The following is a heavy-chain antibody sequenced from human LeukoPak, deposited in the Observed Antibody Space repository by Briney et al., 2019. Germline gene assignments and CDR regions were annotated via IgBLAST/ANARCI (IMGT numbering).Heavy chain of an antibody. Sequence: SETLSLTCTVSGXSISSYFWSWIRQPPGKGLEWIGYVYYSGSTNYNPSLKSRVTISVDTSKKQFSLKLSSATAADTAVYYCARVLDLSKRGLDAFDIWGQGTMVTVSS. CDR3: ARVLDLSKRGLDAFDI. CDR2: VYYSGST. J-gene: IGHJ3*02. V-gene: IGHV4-59*01. D-gene: IGHD3-16*01. CDR1: GXSISSYF.